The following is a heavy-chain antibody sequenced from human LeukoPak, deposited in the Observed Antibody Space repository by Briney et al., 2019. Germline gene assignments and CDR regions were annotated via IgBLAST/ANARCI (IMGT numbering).Heavy chain of an antibody. CDR3: ARSYYDILTALYFDY. V-gene: IGHV3-30*04. D-gene: IGHD3-9*01. Sequence: PGGSLGLSCAASGFTFSSYAMHWVRQAPGKGLEWVAVISYDGSSKYYADSVKGRFTISRDNSKNTLYLQMNSLRAEDTAVYYCARSYYDILTALYFDYWGQGTLVTVSS. CDR1: GFTFSSYA. J-gene: IGHJ4*02. CDR2: ISYDGSSK.